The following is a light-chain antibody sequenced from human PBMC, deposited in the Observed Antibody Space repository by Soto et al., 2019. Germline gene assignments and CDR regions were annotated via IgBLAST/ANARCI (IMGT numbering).Light chain of an antibody. J-gene: IGKJ4*01. CDR3: QQSYILPRT. CDR2: GAS. CDR1: QSISTN. V-gene: IGKV1-39*01. Sequence: DIQMTQSPSSLPASVGDRVTITCRASQSISTNLNWYQQKPGKAPKVLIYGASSLRSGVPSRFSGSGSGTDSTLTINSLQPEDFATYFCQQSYILPRTFGGGTRVEI.